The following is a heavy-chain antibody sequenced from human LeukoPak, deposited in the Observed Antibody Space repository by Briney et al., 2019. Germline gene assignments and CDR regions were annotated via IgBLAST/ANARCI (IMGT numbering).Heavy chain of an antibody. V-gene: IGHV3-30*03. Sequence: GGSLRLSCAASGFTFSSYGMHWVRQAPGKGLEWVAVISYDGSNKYYADSVKGRFTISRDNAKNSLYLQMNSLRAEDTAVYYCARDPDDFWSGPLYYFEFWGQGTLVTVSS. CDR3: ARDPDDFWSGPLYYFEF. J-gene: IGHJ4*02. D-gene: IGHD3-3*01. CDR2: ISYDGSNK. CDR1: GFTFSSYG.